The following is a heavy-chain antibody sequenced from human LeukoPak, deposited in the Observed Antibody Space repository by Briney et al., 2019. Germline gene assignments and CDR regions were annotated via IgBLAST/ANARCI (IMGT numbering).Heavy chain of an antibody. CDR1: GGSISSYY. CDR2: IYTSGST. D-gene: IGHD3-22*01. J-gene: IGHJ5*02. V-gene: IGHV4-4*07. Sequence: PSETLSLTCTVSGGSISSYYWSWIRQPAGKGLEWIGRIYTSGSTNYNPSLKSRVTMSVDTSKNQFSLKLSSVTAADTAVYYCARDQSYYDSSGFPPTGGFDPWGQGTLVTVSS. CDR3: ARDQSYYDSSGFPPTGGFDP.